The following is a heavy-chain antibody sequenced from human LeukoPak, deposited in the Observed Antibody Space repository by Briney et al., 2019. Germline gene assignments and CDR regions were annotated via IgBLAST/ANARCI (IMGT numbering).Heavy chain of an antibody. Sequence: GGSLRLSCAASGFTVSSNYMSWVRQAPGKGLEWVSGIGWNSGTIGYADSVKGRFTISRDNAKNSLYLQMNSLRAEDTALYYCAKSSGDSYFDYWGQGTLVTVSS. CDR1: GFTVSSNY. CDR2: IGWNSGTI. J-gene: IGHJ4*02. V-gene: IGHV3-9*01. D-gene: IGHD3-10*01. CDR3: AKSSGDSYFDY.